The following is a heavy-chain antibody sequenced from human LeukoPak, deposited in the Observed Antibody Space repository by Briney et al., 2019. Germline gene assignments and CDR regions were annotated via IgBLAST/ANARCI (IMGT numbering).Heavy chain of an antibody. CDR2: ISGSGGST. V-gene: IGHV3-23*01. D-gene: IGHD1-26*01. Sequence: AGGSLRLSCAASGFTVSSNYMSWVRQAPGKVLEWVSAISGSGGSTYYADSVKGRFTISRDNSKNTLYLQMNSLRAEDTAVYYCAKIAIAIVGATNDFDYWGQGTLVTVSS. CDR3: AKIAIAIVGATNDFDY. J-gene: IGHJ4*02. CDR1: GFTVSSNY.